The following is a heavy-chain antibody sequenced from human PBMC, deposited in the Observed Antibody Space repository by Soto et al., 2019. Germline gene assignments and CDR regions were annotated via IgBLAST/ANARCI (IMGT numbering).Heavy chain of an antibody. Sequence: QVQLVQSGAEVKKPGSSVKVSCKASGGTFSSYAISWVRQAPGQGLEWMGGIIPIFGTANYAQKFQGRVTITADESTSTAYMELSSLRSEDTAVYYCHGYSSGSDNYYYYGMDVWGQGTTVTVSS. D-gene: IGHD6-19*01. J-gene: IGHJ6*02. V-gene: IGHV1-69*01. CDR2: IIPIFGTA. CDR1: GGTFSSYA. CDR3: HGYSSGSDNYYYYGMDV.